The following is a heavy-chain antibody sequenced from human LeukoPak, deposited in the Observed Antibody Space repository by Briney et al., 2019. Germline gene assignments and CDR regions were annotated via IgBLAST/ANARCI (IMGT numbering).Heavy chain of an antibody. CDR2: IYYSGST. V-gene: IGHV4-59*01. J-gene: IGHJ4*02. CDR1: GGSISGYY. CDR3: ARDRGGWNY. Sequence: SETLSLTCSVSGGSISGYYWSWIRQPPGKGLEWIGYIYYSGSTNYNPSLKSRVTISVDTSKNQFSLKLSSVTAADTAVYYCARDRGGWNYWGQGTLVTVSS. D-gene: IGHD2-15*01.